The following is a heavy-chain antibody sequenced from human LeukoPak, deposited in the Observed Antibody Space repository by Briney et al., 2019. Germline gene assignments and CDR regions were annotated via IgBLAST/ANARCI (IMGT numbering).Heavy chain of an antibody. CDR1: AFTFGDYG. J-gene: IGHJ4*02. D-gene: IGHD1-14*01. Sequence: GGSLRLSCIVSAFTFGDYGMSWVRQAPGKGLEWVGFIRSKTYGGTTEYAASVKGRFTISRDDSSSILYLHMNSLKTEDTALYYCIPDLPFDSWGQGTLVTVSS. CDR2: IRSKTYGGTT. V-gene: IGHV3-49*04. CDR3: IPDLPFDS.